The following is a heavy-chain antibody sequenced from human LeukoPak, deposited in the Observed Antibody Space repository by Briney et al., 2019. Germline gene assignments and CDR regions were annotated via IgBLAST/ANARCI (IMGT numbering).Heavy chain of an antibody. V-gene: IGHV4-39*01. CDR1: GGSISSSSYY. J-gene: IGHJ5*02. Sequence: PSETLSLTCTVTGGSISSSSYYWGWIRQPPGKGLEWIGSIYYSGSTYYNPSLKSRVTISVDTSKNQFSLKLSSVTAADTAVYYCARLSSKAYVGYNWFDPWGQGTLVTVSS. D-gene: IGHD2-2*01. CDR2: IYYSGST. CDR3: ARLSSKAYVGYNWFDP.